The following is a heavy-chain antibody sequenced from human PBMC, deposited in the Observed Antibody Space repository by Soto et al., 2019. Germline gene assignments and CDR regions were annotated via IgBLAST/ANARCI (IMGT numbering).Heavy chain of an antibody. J-gene: IGHJ1*01. CDR3: ARANYYDGSGYYPSFAEYFQN. D-gene: IGHD3-22*01. V-gene: IGHV4-31*03. Sequence: LSLTCTVSGGSISSGGYYWSWIRQHPGKGLEWIGYIDYSGSTHYNPSLKSRVTISVDTSKNQFSLKLRSVTAADTAVYYCARANYYDGSGYYPSFAEYFQNWGQGTLVTVSS. CDR1: GGSISSGGYY. CDR2: IDYSGST.